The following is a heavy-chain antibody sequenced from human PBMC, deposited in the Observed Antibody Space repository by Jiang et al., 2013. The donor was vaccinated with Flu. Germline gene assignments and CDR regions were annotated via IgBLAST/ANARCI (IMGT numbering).Heavy chain of an antibody. V-gene: IGHV3-23*01. Sequence: VQLLESGGGLVQPGGSLRLSCAASGFTFSSYAMSWVRQAPGKGLEWVSAISGSGGSTYYADSVKGRFTISRDNSKNTLYLQMNSLRAEDTAVYYCAKDHIPLIAVAGTGAFDIWGQGTMVTVSS. J-gene: IGHJ3*02. CDR2: ISGSGGST. CDR3: AKDHIPLIAVAGTGAFDI. D-gene: IGHD6-19*01. CDR1: GFTFSSYA.